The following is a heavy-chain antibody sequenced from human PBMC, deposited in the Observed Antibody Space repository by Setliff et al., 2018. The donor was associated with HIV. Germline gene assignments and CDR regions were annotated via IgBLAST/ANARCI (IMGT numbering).Heavy chain of an antibody. CDR2: INHSGST. CDR3: ARLGYNYDSSGHGL. V-gene: IGHV4-34*01. D-gene: IGHD3-22*01. CDR1: GGSFSGHY. J-gene: IGHJ4*02. Sequence: ETLSLTCAVYGGSFSGHYWNWFRQPPGEGLEWIGEINHSGSTNYKSSLKSRVTISADTSKRQFSLKLSSVTAADTAVYYCARLGYNYDSSGHGLWGQGTLVTVSS.